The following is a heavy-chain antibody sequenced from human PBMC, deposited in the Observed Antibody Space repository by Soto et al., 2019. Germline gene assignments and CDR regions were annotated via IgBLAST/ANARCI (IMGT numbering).Heavy chain of an antibody. V-gene: IGHV1-3*01. CDR2: INAANGDT. CDR1: GYTFTSYG. CDR3: AKEPAVSSGFDL. Sequence: ASVKVSCKASGYTFTSYGIHWVRQAPGQRLEWMGWINAANGDTKYSPKFQGRVTITRDTSASTAYMELSSLRSEDTAVYYCAKEPAVSSGFDLWGRGTLVTVSS. J-gene: IGHJ2*01.